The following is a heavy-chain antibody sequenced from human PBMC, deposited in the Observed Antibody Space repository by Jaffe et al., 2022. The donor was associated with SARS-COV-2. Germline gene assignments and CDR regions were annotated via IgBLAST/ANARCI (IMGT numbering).Heavy chain of an antibody. V-gene: IGHV4-4*07. CDR1: GGSISSYY. D-gene: IGHD6-6*01. CDR3: ASSEYSSPPEDWFDP. CDR2: IYTSGST. Sequence: QVQLQESGPGLVKPSETLSLTCTVSGGSISSYYWSWIRQPAGKGLEWIGRIYTSGSTNYNPSLKSRVTMSVDTSKNQFSLKLSSVTAADTAVYYCASSEYSSPPEDWFDPWGQGTLVTVSS. J-gene: IGHJ5*02.